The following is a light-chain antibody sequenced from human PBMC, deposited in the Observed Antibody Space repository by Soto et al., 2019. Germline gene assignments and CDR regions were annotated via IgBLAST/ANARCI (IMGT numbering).Light chain of an antibody. Sequence: EVVMTQSPATVSVSPGERATLSCRASQSVGSSLAWFQQKTGQAPRLLIYGASTRATGIPARFSGSGSGTEFTLTISSLQSEDFAVYSCQQYHKWPLTFGQGTKVEIK. CDR1: QSVGSS. CDR2: GAS. V-gene: IGKV3D-15*01. CDR3: QQYHKWPLT. J-gene: IGKJ1*01.